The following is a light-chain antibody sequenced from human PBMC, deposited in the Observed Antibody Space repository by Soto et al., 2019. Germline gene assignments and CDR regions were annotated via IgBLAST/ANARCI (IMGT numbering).Light chain of an antibody. J-gene: IGKJ1*01. CDR1: QSVSSSS. CDR2: DAS. V-gene: IGKV3-20*01. Sequence: EIVLTQSPGTLSLSPGERATLSCRASQSVSSSSLAWYQHKPGQAPRLLIYDASRRAPGIPDRFSGSGSGTDFTLTISRLEPEDFAVYYCQQYGTSPGTFGQGTKVEI. CDR3: QQYGTSPGT.